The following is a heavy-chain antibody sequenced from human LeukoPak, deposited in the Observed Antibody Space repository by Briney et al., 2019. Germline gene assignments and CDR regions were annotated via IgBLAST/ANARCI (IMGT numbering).Heavy chain of an antibody. CDR2: ISGSGGST. J-gene: IGHJ4*02. D-gene: IGHD3-22*01. CDR1: GFTFSSYG. CDR3: ARLTYDSSGYFDY. Sequence: GGSLRLSCAASGFTFSSYGMSWVRQAPGKGLEWVSAISGSGGSTYYADSVKGRFTISRDNSKNTLYLQMNSLRAEDTAVYYCARLTYDSSGYFDYWGQGTLVTVSS. V-gene: IGHV3-23*01.